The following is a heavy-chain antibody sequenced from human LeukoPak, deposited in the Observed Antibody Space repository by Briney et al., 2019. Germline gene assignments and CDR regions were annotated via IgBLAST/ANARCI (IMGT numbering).Heavy chain of an antibody. CDR3: ARGHYDVLAASYKWTPDY. D-gene: IGHD3-9*01. CDR1: GFTFSNYW. V-gene: IGHV3-7*01. CDR2: IKQDGSEI. J-gene: IGHJ4*02. Sequence: GGSLRLSCAASGFTFSNYWMGWVRQAPGKGLEWVANIKQDGSEIYYVDSVKGRFTTSRDNAKNSLSLQLNSLRVEDTAVYYCARGHYDVLAASYKWTPDYWGQGTLVTVSS.